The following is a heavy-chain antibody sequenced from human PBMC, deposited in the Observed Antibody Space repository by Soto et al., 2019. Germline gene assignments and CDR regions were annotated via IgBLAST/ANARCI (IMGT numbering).Heavy chain of an antibody. CDR3: ATTTSGWGDVDY. D-gene: IGHD6-19*01. V-gene: IGHV1-69*15. J-gene: IGHJ4*02. CDR2: ISATFGTT. Sequence: QVQLVQSGAEVKKPGSSVKVSCKASGGTFSSYTFNWVRQAPGQGLECMGTISATFGTTNYAQKFKGRITXXAXXSTRTVSMELSSLRSDDTAVYYCATTTSGWGDVDYWGQGTLVTVSS. CDR1: GGTFSSYT.